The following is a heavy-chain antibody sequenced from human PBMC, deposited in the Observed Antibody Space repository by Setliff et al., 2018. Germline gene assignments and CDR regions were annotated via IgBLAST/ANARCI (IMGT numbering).Heavy chain of an antibody. CDR1: GFTFNNFA. CDR2: FEWNCGGT. V-gene: IGHV3-20*04. D-gene: IGHD3-10*01. J-gene: IGHJ4*02. Sequence: PGGSLRLSCVASGFTFNNFAFSWVLQAPGKGLEWVSGFEWNCGGTSYADSVKGRFIISRDNAKNSLYLQMTTLTTDDTALYYCATARRGYQYGSGSLFDDWGQGTLVTVSS. CDR3: ATARRGYQYGSGSLFDD.